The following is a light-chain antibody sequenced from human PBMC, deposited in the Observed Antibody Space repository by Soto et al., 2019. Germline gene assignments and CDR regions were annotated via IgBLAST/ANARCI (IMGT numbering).Light chain of an antibody. J-gene: IGLJ1*01. CDR2: EVS. Sequence: QSVLTQPASVSGSPGQSITISCTGTSSDVGGYNYVSWYQQHPGKAPKLMIYEVSNRPSGVSNRFSGSKSGNTASLSISGLQAEDEAEYYCCSYAGTYSFYVFGTGTKLTVL. CDR3: CSYAGTYSFYV. CDR1: SSDVGGYNY. V-gene: IGLV2-14*01.